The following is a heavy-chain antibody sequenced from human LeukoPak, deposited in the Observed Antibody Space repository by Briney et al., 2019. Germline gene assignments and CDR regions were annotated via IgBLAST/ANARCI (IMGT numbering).Heavy chain of an antibody. D-gene: IGHD3-22*01. Sequence: SETLSLTCTVPGGSISSYYWSWIRQPAGKGLEWIGRIYTSGSTNYNPSLKSRVTMSVDTSKNQFSLKLSSVTAADTAVYYCASGYDSSGYNSNWGQGTLVTVSS. CDR2: IYTSGST. V-gene: IGHV4-4*07. CDR3: ASGYDSSGYNSN. J-gene: IGHJ4*02. CDR1: GGSISSYY.